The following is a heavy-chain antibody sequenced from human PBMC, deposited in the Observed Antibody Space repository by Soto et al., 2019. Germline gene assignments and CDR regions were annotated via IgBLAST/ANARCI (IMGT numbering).Heavy chain of an antibody. J-gene: IGHJ4*02. CDR3: ARDQGSGWYLAPFDY. D-gene: IGHD6-19*01. CDR2: ISGSAGST. CDR1: GFTFSSYA. Sequence: EVQLLESGGGLVQPGGSLRLSCAASGFTFSSYAMSWVRQAPGKGLEWVSGISGSAGSTYYADSVKGRFTISRDNFKNTLYLQMSSLRADDTAVYYCARDQGSGWYLAPFDYWGQGTLVTVSS. V-gene: IGHV3-23*01.